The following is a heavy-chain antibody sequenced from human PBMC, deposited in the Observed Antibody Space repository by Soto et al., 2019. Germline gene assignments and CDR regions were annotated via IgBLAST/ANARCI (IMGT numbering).Heavy chain of an antibody. D-gene: IGHD2-15*01. CDR3: ARQGEEVVVGVAATDYGMDV. CDR1: GGSISSSSYY. V-gene: IGHV4-39*01. Sequence: PSETLSLTCTVPGGSISSSSYYWGWIRQPPGKGLEWIGSIYYSGSTYYNPSLKSRVTISVDTSKNQFSLKLSSVTAADTAVYYCARQGEEVVVGVAATDYGMDVWGQGTTVTVSS. J-gene: IGHJ6*02. CDR2: IYYSGST.